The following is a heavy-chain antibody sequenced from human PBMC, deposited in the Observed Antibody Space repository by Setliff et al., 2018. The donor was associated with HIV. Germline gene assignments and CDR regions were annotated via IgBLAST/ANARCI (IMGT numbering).Heavy chain of an antibody. Sequence: SETLSLTCAVSGGSISSGNWWGWVRQPPGKGLEWIGEIYHTGSTNYNPSLKSRVTISVDTSKNQFSLKLSSVTAADTAVYYCATYADRESNRFDPWGQGILVTVSS. CDR2: IYHTGST. CDR1: GGSISSGNW. V-gene: IGHV4-4*02. D-gene: IGHD3-10*01. CDR3: ATYADRESNRFDP. J-gene: IGHJ5*02.